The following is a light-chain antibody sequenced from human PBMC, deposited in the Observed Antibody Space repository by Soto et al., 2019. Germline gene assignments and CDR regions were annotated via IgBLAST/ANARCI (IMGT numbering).Light chain of an antibody. V-gene: IGKV1-39*01. CDR2: STS. J-gene: IGKJ3*01. CDR1: QTISSY. CDR3: QHSYSAPLT. Sequence: DIQMTQSPSSLSASVGDRVTITCRASQTISSYLTWYQQKPVKAPKLLIYSTSSLQSGVPSRLSGSGSGTDFTLTSSRLQPEDFATYYCQHSYSAPLTFGPGTRVDLK.